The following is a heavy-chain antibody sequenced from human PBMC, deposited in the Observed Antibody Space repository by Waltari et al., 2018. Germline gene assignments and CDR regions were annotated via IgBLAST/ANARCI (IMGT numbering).Heavy chain of an antibody. CDR2: LGTGGDT. V-gene: IGHV3-13*01. CDR1: GFSFNDFA. CDR3: VRVDIYGDYHWGMDV. D-gene: IGHD4-17*01. J-gene: IGHJ6*02. Sequence: EVQVVESGGGLVQPGGSLRLSCAASGFSFNDFAMHWVRQATGKGLEWVSALGTGGDTHYSESVKGRFTISRGNGKNSLYLQMNSLRVEDTALYYCVRVDIYGDYHWGMDVWGLGTTVTVSS.